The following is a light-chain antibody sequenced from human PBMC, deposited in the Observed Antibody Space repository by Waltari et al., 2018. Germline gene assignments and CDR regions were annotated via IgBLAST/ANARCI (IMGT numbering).Light chain of an antibody. CDR2: ANN. CDR3: TTWDDSLNGVV. V-gene: IGLV1-44*01. CDR1: SSNIGSNT. J-gene: IGLJ3*02. Sequence: QSVLTQPPSASGTPGQRVTISCSGTSSNIGSNTLKWYQQLPGTAPKLLISANNHRPSGVPDRVSGSKSGTSASLAISGLQSEDEADYYCTTWDDSLNGVVFGGGTKLTV.